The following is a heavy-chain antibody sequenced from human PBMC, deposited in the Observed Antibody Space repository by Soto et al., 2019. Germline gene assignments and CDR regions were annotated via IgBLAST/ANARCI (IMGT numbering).Heavy chain of an antibody. CDR2: IWYDGSNK. CDR1: GFTFSSYG. J-gene: IGHJ4*02. V-gene: IGHV3-33*01. Sequence: QVQLVESGGGVVQPGRALRLSCAASGFTFSSYGMHWVRQAPGKGLEWVAVIWYDGSNKYYADSVKGRFTISRDNSNNMTYMQMNRLRAEDMAVYYCARKPDYYDSSGFHYFDYWGQGILVTVSS. CDR3: ARKPDYYDSSGFHYFDY. D-gene: IGHD3-22*01.